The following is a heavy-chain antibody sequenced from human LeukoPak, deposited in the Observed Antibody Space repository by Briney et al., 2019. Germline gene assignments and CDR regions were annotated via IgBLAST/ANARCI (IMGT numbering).Heavy chain of an antibody. CDR1: GFTVSSNY. D-gene: IGHD3-22*01. J-gene: IGHJ4*02. CDR2: IYSGGST. CDR3: PRKYDSSGYYDH. Sequence: PGGSLRLSCAASGFTVSSNYMSWVRQAPGKGLEWVSVIYSGGSTYYADSVKGRFTISRDNSKNTLYLQMSSLRAEDTAVYYCPRKYDSSGYYDHWGQGILVSVSS. V-gene: IGHV3-53*01.